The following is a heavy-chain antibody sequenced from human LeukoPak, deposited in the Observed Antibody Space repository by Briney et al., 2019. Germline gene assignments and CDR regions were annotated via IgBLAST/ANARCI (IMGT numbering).Heavy chain of an antibody. CDR3: VTSSAVGGAQRAFDY. J-gene: IGHJ4*02. V-gene: IGHV1-2*02. D-gene: IGHD3-10*01. Sequence: ASVEVSCKASGYTFTGYYIHWVRQAPGQGLEWLGWINPNAGDTKYAQEFQGRVTVTRDTSISTAYMELSRLRSDDTAVYYCVTSSAVGGAQRAFDYWGQGTLVTVSS. CDR2: INPNAGDT. CDR1: GYTFTGYY.